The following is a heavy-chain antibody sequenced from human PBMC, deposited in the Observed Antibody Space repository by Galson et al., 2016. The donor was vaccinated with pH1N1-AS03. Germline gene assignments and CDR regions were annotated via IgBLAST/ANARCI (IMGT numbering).Heavy chain of an antibody. D-gene: IGHD3-22*01. Sequence: SVKVSCKASGGTFSSSAISWLRQAPGQGLEWMGGILPGLGSATYAQNLQGRVTITADESTTTAYMALRSLRSDDTAVYYCARPASESSVYSVFDFWGQGTLVIVSS. J-gene: IGHJ4*02. V-gene: IGHV1-69*13. CDR2: ILPGLGSA. CDR1: GGTFSSSA. CDR3: ARPASESSVYSVFDF.